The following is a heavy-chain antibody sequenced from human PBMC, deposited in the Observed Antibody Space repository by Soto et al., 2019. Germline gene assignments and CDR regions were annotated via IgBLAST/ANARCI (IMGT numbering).Heavy chain of an antibody. V-gene: IGHV3-30-3*01. CDR3: ARDGPPMIVVVLDY. CDR2: ISYDGSNK. D-gene: IGHD3-22*01. J-gene: IGHJ4*02. Sequence: PWGSLRLSCAASGFTFSSYAMHWVRQAPGKGLEWVAVISYDGSNKYYADSVKGRFTISRDNSKNTLYLQMNSLRAEDTAVYYCARDGPPMIVVVLDYWGQGTLVTVSS. CDR1: GFTFSSYA.